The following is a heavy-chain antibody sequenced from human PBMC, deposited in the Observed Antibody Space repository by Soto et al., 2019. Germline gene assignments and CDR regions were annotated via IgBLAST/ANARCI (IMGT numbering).Heavy chain of an antibody. V-gene: IGHV3-30*18. Sequence: QVQLVESGGGVVQPGRSLRLSCAASGFTFSSYGMDWVRQAPGKGLEWVAVISYDGSNKIYADSVKGRFTISRDNSKNTLYLQMNSLRVEDTAVYYCAKVLGSYDDYDYFDYWGQGTLVTVSP. CDR3: AKVLGSYDDYDYFDY. CDR1: GFTFSSYG. D-gene: IGHD4-17*01. CDR2: ISYDGSNK. J-gene: IGHJ4*02.